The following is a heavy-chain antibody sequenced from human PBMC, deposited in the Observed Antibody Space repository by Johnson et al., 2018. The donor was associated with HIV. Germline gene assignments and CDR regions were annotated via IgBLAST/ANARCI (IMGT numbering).Heavy chain of an antibody. CDR3: AKSTRGNWGSCFDI. V-gene: IGHV3-9*01. Sequence: VQLVESGGGLVQPGGSLRLSCVASGFTFDDYDMGWVRQGPGKGLEWVSGISWNSGRIGYADSVKGRFTISRDNAKNSLYLQMNSLSAEDTDVYYCAKSTRGNWGSCFDIWGQGTMVTVSS. CDR2: ISWNSGRI. D-gene: IGHD7-27*01. J-gene: IGHJ3*02. CDR1: GFTFDDYD.